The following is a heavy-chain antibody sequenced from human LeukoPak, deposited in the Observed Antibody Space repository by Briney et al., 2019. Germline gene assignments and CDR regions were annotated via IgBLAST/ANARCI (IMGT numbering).Heavy chain of an antibody. Sequence: SETLSLTCTVSGGSISSYYWSWIWQPPGKGLEWIGYIYTSGSTNYNPSLKSRVTISVDTSKNQFSLKLSSVTAADTAVYYCARLTPGGYSYGPGGFDYWGQGTLVTVSS. J-gene: IGHJ4*02. D-gene: IGHD5-18*01. CDR3: ARLTPGGYSYGPGGFDY. V-gene: IGHV4-4*09. CDR2: IYTSGST. CDR1: GGSISSYY.